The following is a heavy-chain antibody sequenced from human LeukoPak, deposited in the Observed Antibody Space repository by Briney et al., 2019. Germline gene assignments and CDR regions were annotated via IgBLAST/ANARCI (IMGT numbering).Heavy chain of an antibody. CDR1: GYTFTNYG. CDR3: TRDGPAPGWYFDL. Sequence: ASVTVSCKASGYTFTNYGLSWVRQAPGRGLEWMGWISGYNGDTKYAQKLQDRVTMTTDTSTSTAYMELRSLRSDDTAVYFCTRDGPAPGWYFDLWGRGTLVTVSS. V-gene: IGHV1-18*01. CDR2: ISGYNGDT. J-gene: IGHJ2*01.